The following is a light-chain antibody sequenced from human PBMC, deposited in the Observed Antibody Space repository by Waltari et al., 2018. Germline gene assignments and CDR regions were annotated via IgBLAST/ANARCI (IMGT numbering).Light chain of an antibody. J-gene: IGKJ1*01. CDR1: QSVSRT. Sequence: EIVLTQSPGTLFLSPGEGATLSCRASQSVSRTLAWYQHKPGQAPRLLIYGASRRATGIPDRFSGSGSGTDFSLTISRLEPDDSAVYFCQHYVSLPATFGQGTKVEIK. CDR3: QHYVSLPAT. CDR2: GAS. V-gene: IGKV3-20*01.